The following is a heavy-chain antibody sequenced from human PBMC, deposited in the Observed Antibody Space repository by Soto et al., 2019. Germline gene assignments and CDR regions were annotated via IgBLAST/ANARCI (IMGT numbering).Heavy chain of an antibody. V-gene: IGHV4-30-4*01. CDR1: GDSFSSDDYY. J-gene: IGHJ4*02. CDR3: ARVAGVAYCGGDCYHFDY. CDR2: ISYRVDT. Sequence: SETLSLTCTVSGDSFSSDDYYWSWIRQPPGKGLEWIGYISYRVDTYYSPSLKSLVTMSIDTSKNQFSLNVSSVTAADTAVYYCARVAGVAYCGGDCYHFDYWGQGTLVTVSS. D-gene: IGHD2-21*02.